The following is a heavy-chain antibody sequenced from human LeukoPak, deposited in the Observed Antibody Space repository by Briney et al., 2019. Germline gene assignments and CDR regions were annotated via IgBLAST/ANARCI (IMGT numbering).Heavy chain of an antibody. CDR3: ARLLVYNSGGEAFDY. J-gene: IGHJ4*02. Sequence: QAGGSLRLSCAASGFTFSRYWVSWVRQAPGKGLEWVANIKKDGSEKYYVDSVKGRFTISRDNAKNSLYLQMNSLRAEDTAVYYCARLLVYNSGGEAFDYWGPGTLVTVSS. CDR1: GFTFSRYW. D-gene: IGHD3-10*01. V-gene: IGHV3-7*01. CDR2: IKKDGSEK.